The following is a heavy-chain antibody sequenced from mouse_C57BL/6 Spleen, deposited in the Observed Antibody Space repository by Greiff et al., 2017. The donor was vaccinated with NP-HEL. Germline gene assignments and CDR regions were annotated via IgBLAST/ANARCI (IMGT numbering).Heavy chain of an antibody. CDR3: ARYPPIYYGSSYWYFDV. CDR2: INPNNGGT. V-gene: IGHV1-26*01. CDR1: GYTFTDYY. Sequence: DVKLQQSGPELVKPGASVKISCKASGYTFTDYYMNWVKQSHGKSLEWIGDINPNNGGTSYNQKFKGKATLTVDKSSSTAYMALRSLTSADSAGYYCARYPPIYYGSSYWYFDVWGTGTTVTVSS. J-gene: IGHJ1*03. D-gene: IGHD1-1*01.